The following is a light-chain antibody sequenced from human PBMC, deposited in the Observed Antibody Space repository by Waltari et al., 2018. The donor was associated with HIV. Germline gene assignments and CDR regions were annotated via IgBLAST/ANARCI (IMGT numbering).Light chain of an antibody. CDR1: SDAIGGYNY. V-gene: IGLV2-8*01. J-gene: IGLJ2*01. CDR2: EVN. Sequence: QSALTQPPSASASLGPPVTSSCRGTSDAIGGYNYVFWYQQYPAKAPKLLIYEVNKRPSGVPDRFSGSKSLNTASLTVSGLQAEDEAHYFCSSFAGSNTVVFGGGTKLTVL. CDR3: SSFAGSNTVV.